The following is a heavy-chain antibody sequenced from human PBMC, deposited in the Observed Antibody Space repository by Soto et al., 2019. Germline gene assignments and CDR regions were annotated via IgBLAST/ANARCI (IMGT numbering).Heavy chain of an antibody. D-gene: IGHD2-15*01. CDR2: ISGSGGST. V-gene: IGHV3-23*01. CDR3: AKDKAVSPDFDY. Sequence: EVQLLESGGGLVQPGGSLRLSCAASGFTFSSYAMSWVRQAPGQGLEWVSAISGSGGSTYYADSVKGRFTISRDNSKNTLYLQMNSLRAEDTAVYYCAKDKAVSPDFDYWCQGTLVTVSS. CDR1: GFTFSSYA. J-gene: IGHJ4*02.